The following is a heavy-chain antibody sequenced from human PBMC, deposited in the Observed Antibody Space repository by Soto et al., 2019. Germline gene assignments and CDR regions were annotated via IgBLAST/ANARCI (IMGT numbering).Heavy chain of an antibody. CDR2: IGTAGDT. V-gene: IGHV3-13*01. Sequence: EVQLVESGGGLVQPGGSLRLSCAASGFTFSTYDMHWVRQATGKGLEWVSAIGTAGDTHYPGSVKGRFTISRENAKNSLYLQMNSLRVGDTAVYYCARIGSGWHTTGEAFDVWGQGTMVTVSS. D-gene: IGHD6-19*01. J-gene: IGHJ3*01. CDR1: GFTFSTYD. CDR3: ARIGSGWHTTGEAFDV.